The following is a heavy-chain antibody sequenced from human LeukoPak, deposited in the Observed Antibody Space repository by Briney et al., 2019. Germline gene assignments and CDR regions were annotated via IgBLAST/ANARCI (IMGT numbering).Heavy chain of an antibody. CDR2: ISSSGSTI. D-gene: IGHD3-10*01. CDR1: GFTFSDYY. CDR3: ALSRYGSGKGHAFDI. J-gene: IGHJ3*02. Sequence: PGGSLRLSCAASGFTFSDYYTSWIRQAPGKGLEWVSYISSSGSTIYYADSVKGRFTISRDNAKNSLYLQMNSLRAEDTAVYYCALSRYGSGKGHAFDIWGQGTMVTVSS. V-gene: IGHV3-11*01.